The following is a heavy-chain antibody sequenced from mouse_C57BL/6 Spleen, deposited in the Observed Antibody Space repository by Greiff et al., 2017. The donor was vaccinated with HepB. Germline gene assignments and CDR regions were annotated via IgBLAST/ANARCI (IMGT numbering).Heavy chain of an antibody. CDR2: IYPGSGST. D-gene: IGHD2-1*01. V-gene: IGHV1-55*01. Sequence: QVQLQQPGAELVKPGASVKMSCKASGYTFTSYWITWVKQRPGQGLEWIGDIYPGSGSTNYNEKFKSKATLTVDTSSSTAYMQLSSLTSEDSAVYYGAREGIYYGNSFDYWGQGTTLTVSS. CDR1: GYTFTSYW. J-gene: IGHJ2*01. CDR3: AREGIYYGNSFDY.